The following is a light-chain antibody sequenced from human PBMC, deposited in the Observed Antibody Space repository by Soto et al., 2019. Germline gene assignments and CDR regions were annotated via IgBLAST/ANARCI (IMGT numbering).Light chain of an antibody. V-gene: IGKV3-11*01. CDR2: DAS. Sequence: EVVLTQSPDSLSLPPGERATLSCRASQSISSYLAWYQQKPGQAPRLLIYDASNRATGIPARFSGSGSGTDFTLTISSLEPEDFAVYYCQQYNNWLWTFGQGTKVDIK. J-gene: IGKJ1*01. CDR3: QQYNNWLWT. CDR1: QSISSY.